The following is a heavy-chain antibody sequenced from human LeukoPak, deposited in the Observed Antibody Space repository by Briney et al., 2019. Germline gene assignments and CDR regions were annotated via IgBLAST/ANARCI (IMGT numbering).Heavy chain of an antibody. D-gene: IGHD1-26*01. Sequence: GGSLRLSCAVSGFRFNSHDMHWVRQAPNKGLEWVAVAPHDRSSPSHAASVNGRFTISRDNSKDTLFLHMDSLRVDDTAIYYCARQSLGASGLDHWGQGVLVTVSS. CDR2: APHDRSSP. CDR1: GFRFNSHD. CDR3: ARQSLGASGLDH. V-gene: IGHV3-30*03. J-gene: IGHJ4*02.